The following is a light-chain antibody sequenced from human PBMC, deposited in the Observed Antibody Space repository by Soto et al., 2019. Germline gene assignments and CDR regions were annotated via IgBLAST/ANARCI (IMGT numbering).Light chain of an antibody. CDR2: DAS. CDR1: QSVSSN. CDR3: QQYNNWPPWT. Sequence: EIVMTQSPATLPVSPGERATLSCRASQSVSSNLAWYQQKPGQAPRLLLYDASTRATGIPARFSGSGSGTEFTLTISSLQSEDFAVYYCQQYNNWPPWTFGQGTKVEIK. V-gene: IGKV3-15*01. J-gene: IGKJ1*01.